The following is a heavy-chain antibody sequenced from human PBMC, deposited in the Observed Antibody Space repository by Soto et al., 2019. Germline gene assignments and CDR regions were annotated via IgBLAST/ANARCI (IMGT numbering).Heavy chain of an antibody. V-gene: IGHV3-33*01. D-gene: IGHD3-3*01. J-gene: IGHJ4*02. CDR3: AGDPEPDFWSGYTTYPDY. Sequence: GGSLRLSCAASGFTFSSYGMHWVRQAPGKGLEWVAVIWYDGSNKYYADSVKGRFTISRDNSKNTLYLQMNSLRAEDTAVYYCAGDPEPDFWSGYTTYPDYWGQGTLVTVSS. CDR1: GFTFSSYG. CDR2: IWYDGSNK.